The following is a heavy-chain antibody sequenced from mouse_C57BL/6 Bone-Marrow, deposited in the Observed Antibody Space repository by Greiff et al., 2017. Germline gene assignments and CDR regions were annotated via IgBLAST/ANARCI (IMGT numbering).Heavy chain of an antibody. D-gene: IGHD2-4*01. Sequence: VQLQQSGAELVRPGTSVKMSCKASGYTFTNYWIGWAKQRPGHGLEWIGDIYPGGGYTNYNEKFKGKATMTADKSSSTAYMQFSSLTSEDSAIYYCSREGLRRGGFAYWGQGTLVTVSA. V-gene: IGHV1-63*01. CDR2: IYPGGGYT. CDR3: SREGLRRGGFAY. CDR1: GYTFTNYW. J-gene: IGHJ3*01.